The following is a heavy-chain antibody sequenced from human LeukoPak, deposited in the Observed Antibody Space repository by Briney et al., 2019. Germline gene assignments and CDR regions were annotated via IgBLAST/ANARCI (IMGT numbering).Heavy chain of an antibody. CDR1: GFTFASYA. J-gene: IGHJ4*02. CDR3: AKDSYRLDLVAVPAASPWDY. CDR2: ITGSGGST. V-gene: IGHV3-23*01. Sequence: GGSLRLSCAASGFTFASYAMNWVRQAPGKGLEWVSTITGSGGSTDYADSVKGRFTISRVNSKNTLYLQMNSLRAEDTAAYYCAKDSYRLDLVAVPAASPWDYWGQGTLVTVSS. D-gene: IGHD2-2*03.